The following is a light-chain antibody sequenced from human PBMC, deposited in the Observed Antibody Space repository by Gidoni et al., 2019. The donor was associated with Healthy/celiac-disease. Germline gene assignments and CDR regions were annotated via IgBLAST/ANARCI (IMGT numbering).Light chain of an antibody. V-gene: IGLV2-14*01. CDR3: SSYTSSSFWV. CDR1: SSDVGGYNY. J-gene: IGLJ3*02. CDR2: DVS. Sequence: QSALTQPASVSGSPGQSITIPCTGTSSDVGGYNYVPWYQQHPGKAPKLMIYDVSNRPSGVSNRFSGSKSGNTASLTISGLQAEDEADYYCSSYTSSSFWVFGXGXKLTVL.